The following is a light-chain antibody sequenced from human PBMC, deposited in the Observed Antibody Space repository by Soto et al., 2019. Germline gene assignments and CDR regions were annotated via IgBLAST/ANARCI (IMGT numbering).Light chain of an antibody. J-gene: IGKJ1*01. CDR1: LSVSNNY. V-gene: IGKV3-20*01. CDR3: QQYGSSPWT. CDR2: GAS. Sequence: EIVLTQSPGTVSLSPGERATLSCRASLSVSNNYLAWYQQKPGQAPRLLIYGASSRATGIPDRFSGSGSGTDFTLTISRLEPEDFAVYYCQQYGSSPWTFGQGTKVEIK.